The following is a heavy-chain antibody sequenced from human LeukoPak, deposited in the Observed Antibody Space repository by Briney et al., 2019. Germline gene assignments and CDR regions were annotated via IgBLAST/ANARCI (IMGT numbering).Heavy chain of an antibody. CDR1: GTSNSNYY. Sequence: PSETLSLTCTVSGTSNSNYYWSWIRQPPGKGLEWIGYIYNSGSNNYNPSIKSRVTMSVDTSKNQFSLKLTSVTPADTAVYYCASGRYQLTYFQYWGQGTLATVSS. CDR2: IYNSGSN. CDR3: ASGRYQLTYFQY. V-gene: IGHV4-59*01. D-gene: IGHD3-16*02. J-gene: IGHJ1*01.